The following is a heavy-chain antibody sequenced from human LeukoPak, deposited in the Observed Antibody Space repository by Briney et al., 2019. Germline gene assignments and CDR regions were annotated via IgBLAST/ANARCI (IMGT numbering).Heavy chain of an antibody. Sequence: PSGTLSLTCAVFGGSISSSNWWSWVRQPPGKGLEWIGEIYHSGSTNYNPSLKSRVTISVDTSKNQFSLKLSSVTAADTAMYYCAKDSTFYYDSSGYFRSGWFDPWGQGTLVTVSS. CDR2: IYHSGST. V-gene: IGHV4-4*02. CDR1: GGSISSSNW. CDR3: AKDSTFYYDSSGYFRSGWFDP. J-gene: IGHJ5*02. D-gene: IGHD3-22*01.